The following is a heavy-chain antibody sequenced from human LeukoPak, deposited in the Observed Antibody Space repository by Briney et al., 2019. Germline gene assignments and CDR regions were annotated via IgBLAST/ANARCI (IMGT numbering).Heavy chain of an antibody. J-gene: IGHJ3*02. V-gene: IGHV4-30-4*01. Sequence: TLSLTFTFSGCSLNRGDYYWGWIRQPPGEGLEWIGYIYYSGSTYYNPSLKSRVTISVDTSKNQFSLKLSSVTAADTAVYYCASSIWGNAFDIWGQGTMVTVSS. CDR3: ASSIWGNAFDI. CDR1: GCSLNRGDYY. D-gene: IGHD2/OR15-2a*01. CDR2: IYYSGST.